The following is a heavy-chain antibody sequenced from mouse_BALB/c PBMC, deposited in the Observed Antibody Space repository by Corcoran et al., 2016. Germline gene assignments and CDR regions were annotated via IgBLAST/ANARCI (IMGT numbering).Heavy chain of an antibody. J-gene: IGHJ2*01. Sequence: QIQLVQSGPELKKPGETVKISCKASGYTFTNYGMNWVKQAPGKGLKWMGWINTYTGEPTYADDFKGRFAFSLETSASTAYLQINNLKNEDTATYFCARSNLDYWGQGTTLTVSS. V-gene: IGHV9-3-1*01. CDR2: INTYTGEP. CDR1: GYTFTNYG. CDR3: ARSNLDY.